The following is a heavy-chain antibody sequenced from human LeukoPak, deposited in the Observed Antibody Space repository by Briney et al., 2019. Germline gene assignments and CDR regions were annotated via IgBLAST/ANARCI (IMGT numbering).Heavy chain of an antibody. CDR3: AKGKSPYGSGEGGWFDP. CDR1: GFTFSSYG. Sequence: GGSLRLSCAASGFTFSSYGMHWVRPAPGKGLEWVAVISYDGSNKYYADSVKGRFTISRDNSKNTLYLQMNSLRAEDTAVYYCAKGKSPYGSGEGGWFDPWGQGTLVTVSS. J-gene: IGHJ5*02. D-gene: IGHD3-10*01. V-gene: IGHV3-30*18. CDR2: ISYDGSNK.